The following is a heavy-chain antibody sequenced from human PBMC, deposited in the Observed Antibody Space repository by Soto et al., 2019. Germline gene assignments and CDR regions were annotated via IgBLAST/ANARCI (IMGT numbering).Heavy chain of an antibody. CDR3: AKDLSPYYDSSGYYSMSFDY. CDR1: GFTFSSYA. D-gene: IGHD3-22*01. V-gene: IGHV3-23*01. Sequence: GGSLRLSCAASGFTFSSYAMSWVRQAPGKGLEWVSAISGSGGSTYYADSVKGRFTISRDNSKNTLYLQMNSLRAEGTAVYYCAKDLSPYYDSSGYYSMSFDYWGQGTLVTVSS. CDR2: ISGSGGST. J-gene: IGHJ4*02.